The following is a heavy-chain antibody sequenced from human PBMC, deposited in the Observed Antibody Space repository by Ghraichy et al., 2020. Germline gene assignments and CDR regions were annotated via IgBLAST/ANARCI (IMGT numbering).Heavy chain of an antibody. CDR1: GGSFSGYY. D-gene: IGHD6-13*01. V-gene: IGHV4-34*01. Sequence: SETLSLTCAVYGGSFSGYYWSWIRQPPGKGLEWIGEINHSGSTNYNPSLKSRVTISVDTSKNQFSLKLSSVTAADTAVYYCARHEVRRSSWYGVGHWFDPWGQGTLVTVSS. CDR2: INHSGST. J-gene: IGHJ5*02. CDR3: ARHEVRRSSWYGVGHWFDP.